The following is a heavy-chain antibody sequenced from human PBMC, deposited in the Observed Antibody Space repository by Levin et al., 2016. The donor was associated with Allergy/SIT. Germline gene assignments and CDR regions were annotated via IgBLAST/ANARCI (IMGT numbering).Heavy chain of an antibody. CDR2: ITSGSHYI. D-gene: IGHD6-19*01. Sequence: GESLKISCAVSGFTFSSFSMNWVRQAPGKGLEWVSSITSGSHYISYADSVKGRFTISRDNAKNSLYLQMDSLRVEDTAVYYCARDLAVADIGGEFDHWGQGTLVTVSS. J-gene: IGHJ4*02. CDR1: GFTFSSFS. V-gene: IGHV3-21*01. CDR3: ARDLAVADIGGEFDH.